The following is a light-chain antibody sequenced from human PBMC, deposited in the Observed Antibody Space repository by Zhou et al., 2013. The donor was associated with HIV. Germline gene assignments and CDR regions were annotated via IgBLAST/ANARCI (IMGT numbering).Light chain of an antibody. CDR2: DAS. J-gene: IGKJ3*01. Sequence: ETVLTQSPGTLSVSPGERATLSCRASQSVDGNLLAWYQHKPGQAPRLLIYDASNRATGIPARFSGSGSGTDFTLTISSLEPEDFAVYYCQQRNNWPPVFTFGPGTKWISN. CDR1: QSVDGNL. CDR3: QQRNNWPPVFT. V-gene: IGKV3-11*01.